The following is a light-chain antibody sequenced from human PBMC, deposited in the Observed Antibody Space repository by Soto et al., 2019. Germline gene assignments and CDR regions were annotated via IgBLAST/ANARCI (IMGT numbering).Light chain of an antibody. V-gene: IGLV2-14*01. CDR2: EVT. J-gene: IGLJ1*01. CDR3: SSYTSGSTYV. CDR1: SSDVGGYNY. Sequence: QSALTQPASVSGSPGQPITISCTGTSSDVGGYNYVSWYQQHPGKAPKLIIYEVTNRPSEISNRFSGSKSGNTASLTISGLQAEDEAEYYCSSYTSGSTYVFGTGTKVTVL.